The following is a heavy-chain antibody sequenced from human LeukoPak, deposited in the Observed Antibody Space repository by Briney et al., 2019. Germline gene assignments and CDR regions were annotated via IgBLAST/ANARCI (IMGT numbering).Heavy chain of an antibody. CDR1: GYTLTELS. Sequence: ASVKVSCKVSGYTLTELSMHWVRQAPGKGLEWMGGFDPEDGETIYAQKFQGRVTMTEDTSTDTAYMELSSLRSGDTAVYYCATPWPYDSSGYWPFDYWGQGTLVTVSS. CDR3: ATPWPYDSSGYWPFDY. CDR2: FDPEDGET. D-gene: IGHD3-22*01. V-gene: IGHV1-24*01. J-gene: IGHJ4*02.